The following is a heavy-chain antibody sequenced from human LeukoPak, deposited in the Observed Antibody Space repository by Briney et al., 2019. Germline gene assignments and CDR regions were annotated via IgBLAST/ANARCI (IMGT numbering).Heavy chain of an antibody. J-gene: IGHJ4*02. CDR1: GYTFSNYA. V-gene: IGHV1-3*01. Sequence: ASVKVSCKASGYTFSNYAIHWVRQASGQRLEWMGWINGGSGNMKYSQKFQGRVTITRDTSTSTVYMELSSLRSEDTAVYYCAREDKPTGYSSGWHIEGHFDYWGQGTLVTVSS. CDR3: AREDKPTGYSSGWHIEGHFDY. CDR2: INGGSGNM. D-gene: IGHD6-19*01.